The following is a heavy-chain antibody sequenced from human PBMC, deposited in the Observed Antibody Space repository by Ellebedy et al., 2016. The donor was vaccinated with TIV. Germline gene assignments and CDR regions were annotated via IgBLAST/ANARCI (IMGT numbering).Heavy chain of an antibody. CDR3: VKDHAGY. CDR2: ISATGDNT. Sequence: PGGSLRLSCAASGFTFGNSVMDWVSQAPGKGLEWVSAISATGDNTYYADSVKGRFTISRDNSRNTLHLQMNSLRVEDTASYYCVKDHAGYWGQGALVTVSS. J-gene: IGHJ4*02. V-gene: IGHV3-23*01. CDR1: GFTFGNSV.